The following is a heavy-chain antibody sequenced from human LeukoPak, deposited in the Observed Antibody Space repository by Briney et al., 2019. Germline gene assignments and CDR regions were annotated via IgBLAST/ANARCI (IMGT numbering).Heavy chain of an antibody. J-gene: IGHJ5*02. CDR3: AKGGYTTCFDP. Sequence: PGGPLRLSCAASGFTFSSYSMTWVRQARGKGLEWVSTIRSNGGDTYYADSVRGRFTISRDNSQNTLYLEMNNLRAEDTAVYYCAKGGYTTCFDPWGQGTLVTVSS. V-gene: IGHV3-23*01. CDR1: GFTFSSYS. D-gene: IGHD2-15*01. CDR2: IRSNGGDT.